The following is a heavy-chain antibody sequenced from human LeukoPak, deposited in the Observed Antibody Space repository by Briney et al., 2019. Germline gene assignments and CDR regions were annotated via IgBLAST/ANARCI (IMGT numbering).Heavy chain of an antibody. V-gene: IGHV1-2*02. Sequence: SVKVSCKASGYTFTGYYMHWVRQAPGQGLEWMGWINPNSGGTNYAQKFQGRVTMTRDTSISTAYMELSTLRSEDTAIYYCARGYCSGGGCSVLDAFDGWGQGTMVTVSS. D-gene: IGHD2-15*01. CDR1: GYTFTGYY. CDR3: ARGYCSGGGCSVLDAFDG. CDR2: INPNSGGT. J-gene: IGHJ3*01.